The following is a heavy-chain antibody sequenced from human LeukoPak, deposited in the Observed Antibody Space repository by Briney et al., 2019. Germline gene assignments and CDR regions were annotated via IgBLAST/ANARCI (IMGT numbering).Heavy chain of an antibody. CDR1: GFTFSSYE. V-gene: IGHV3-48*03. Sequence: PGGSLRLSCGASGFTFSSYEMNWVRQAPGKGLEWVSYISSSASTIYYADSVKGRFTISRDNAKNSLYLQMNSLRAEDTAVYYCARCVWFGELVYYYYGMDVWGQGTTVTVS. CDR3: ARCVWFGELVYYYYGMDV. J-gene: IGHJ6*02. D-gene: IGHD3-10*01. CDR2: ISSSASTI.